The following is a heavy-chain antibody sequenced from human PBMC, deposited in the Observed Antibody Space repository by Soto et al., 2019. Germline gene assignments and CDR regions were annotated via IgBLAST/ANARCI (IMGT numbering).Heavy chain of an antibody. CDR1: GFTFSNAW. V-gene: IGHV3-15*07. CDR2: IKSKTDGGTT. Sequence: GGSLRLSCAASGFTFSNAWMNWVRQAPGKGLEWVGRIKSKTDGGTTDYAAPVKGRFTISRDDSKNTLYLQMNSLKTDDTAVYYCTPIAVAGYYYFDYWGQGTLVTVSS. J-gene: IGHJ4*02. CDR3: TPIAVAGYYYFDY. D-gene: IGHD6-19*01.